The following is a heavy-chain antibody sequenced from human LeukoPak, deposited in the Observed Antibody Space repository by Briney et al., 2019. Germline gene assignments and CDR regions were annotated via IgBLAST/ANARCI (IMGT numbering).Heavy chain of an antibody. J-gene: IGHJ5*02. Sequence: SETLSLTCTVSGGSISSYYWSWIRQPAGKGLEWIGRIYTSGSTNYNPSLKSRVTMSVDTPKNQFSLKLSSVTAADTAVYCCARGEDIVVVPAAQNWFDPWGQGTLVTVSS. CDR3: ARGEDIVVVPAAQNWFDP. D-gene: IGHD2-2*01. CDR2: IYTSGST. CDR1: GGSISSYY. V-gene: IGHV4-4*07.